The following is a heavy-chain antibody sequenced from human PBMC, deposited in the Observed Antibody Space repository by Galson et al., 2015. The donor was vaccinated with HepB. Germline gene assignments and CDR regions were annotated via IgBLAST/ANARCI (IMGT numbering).Heavy chain of an antibody. Sequence: ETLSLTCAVYGGSFSGYYWSWIRQPPGKGLEWIGEINHSGSTNYNPSLKSRVTISVDTSKNQFSLKLSPVTAADTAVYYCATREPGPHYGANSNPWGWFDPWGQGTLVTVSS. J-gene: IGHJ5*02. CDR2: INHSGST. CDR3: ATREPGPHYGANSNPWGWFDP. CDR1: GGSFSGYY. D-gene: IGHD4-23*01. V-gene: IGHV4-34*01.